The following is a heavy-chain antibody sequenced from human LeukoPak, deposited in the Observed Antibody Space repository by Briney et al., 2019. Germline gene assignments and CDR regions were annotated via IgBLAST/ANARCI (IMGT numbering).Heavy chain of an antibody. V-gene: IGHV1-69*05. J-gene: IGHJ4*02. Sequence: SVKVSCKASGGAFSSYAISWVRQAPGQGLEWMGGIIPIFGTANYAQKFQGRVTITTDESTSTAYMELSSLRSEDTAVYYCARPYYYDSSGYYYWGQGTLVTVSS. CDR1: GGAFSSYA. CDR2: IIPIFGTA. CDR3: ARPYYYDSSGYYY. D-gene: IGHD3-22*01.